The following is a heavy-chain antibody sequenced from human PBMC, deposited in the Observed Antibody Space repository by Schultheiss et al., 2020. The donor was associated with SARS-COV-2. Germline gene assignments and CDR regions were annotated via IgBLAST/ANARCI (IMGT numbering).Heavy chain of an antibody. Sequence: GESLKISCAASGFTFSSYWMHWVRQAPGKGLVWVSRINSDGSSTSYADSVKGRFTISRDNSKNTLYLQMNSLRAEDTAVYYCARLSGYEGFFDYWGQGTLVTVSS. CDR1: GFTFSSYW. D-gene: IGHD5-12*01. J-gene: IGHJ4*02. CDR2: INSDGSST. CDR3: ARLSGYEGFFDY. V-gene: IGHV3-74*01.